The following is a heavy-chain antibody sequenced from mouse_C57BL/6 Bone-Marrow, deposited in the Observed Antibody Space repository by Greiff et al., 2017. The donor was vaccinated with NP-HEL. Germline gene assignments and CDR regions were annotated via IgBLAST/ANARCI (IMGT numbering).Heavy chain of an antibody. D-gene: IGHD2-3*01. V-gene: IGHV7-3*01. CDR3: ARYIGDGYWYFDV. J-gene: IGHJ1*03. CDR1: GFTFTDYY. CDR2: IRNKANGYTT. Sequence: EVHLVESGGGLVQPGGSLSLSCAASGFTFTDYYMSWVRQPPGKALEWLGFIRNKANGYTTEYSASVKGRFTISRDNSQSILYLQMNALRAEDSATYYCARYIGDGYWYFDVWGTGTTVTVSS.